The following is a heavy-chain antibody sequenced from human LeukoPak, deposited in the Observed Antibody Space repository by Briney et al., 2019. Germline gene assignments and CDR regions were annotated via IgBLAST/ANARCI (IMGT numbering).Heavy chain of an antibody. CDR3: ASTYYYDSSGYGLVRLGPFDY. J-gene: IGHJ4*02. CDR1: GYTFTSYY. CDR2: INPSGGST. V-gene: IGHV1-46*01. Sequence: ASVKVSCKASGYTFTSYYMHWVRQAPGQGLQWMGIINPSGGSTSYAQKFQGRVTMTRDTSTSTVYMELSSLRSEDTAVYYCASTYYYDSSGYGLVRLGPFDYWGQGTLFTVSS. D-gene: IGHD3-22*01.